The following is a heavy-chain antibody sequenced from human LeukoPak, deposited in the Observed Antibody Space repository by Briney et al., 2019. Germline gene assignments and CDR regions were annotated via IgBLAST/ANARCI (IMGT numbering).Heavy chain of an antibody. J-gene: IGHJ4*02. CDR1: GGSFSGYY. CDR2: INHSGGT. D-gene: IGHD3-22*01. CDR3: ASDRRYYDSSGYYGSFDY. Sequence: SETLSLTCAVYGGSFSGYYWSWIRQPPGKGLEWIGEINHSGGTNYNPSLKSRVTISVDTSKNQFSLKLSSVTAADTAVYYCASDRRYYDSSGYYGSFDYWGQGTLVTVSS. V-gene: IGHV4-34*01.